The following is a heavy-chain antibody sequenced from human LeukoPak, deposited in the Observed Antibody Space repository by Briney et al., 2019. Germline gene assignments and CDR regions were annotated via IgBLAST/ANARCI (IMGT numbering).Heavy chain of an antibody. Sequence: TGGSLRLSCAASGFTFSSYVMNWVRQAPGEGLEWVSAISSSGAGTYYADSVKGRFTISRDNSKNTLYLQMNSLRAEDMAVYYCAKRLAATKGFDYWGQGTLVTVSS. CDR3: AKRLAATKGFDY. D-gene: IGHD2-15*01. V-gene: IGHV3-23*01. J-gene: IGHJ4*02. CDR1: GFTFSSYV. CDR2: ISSSGAGT.